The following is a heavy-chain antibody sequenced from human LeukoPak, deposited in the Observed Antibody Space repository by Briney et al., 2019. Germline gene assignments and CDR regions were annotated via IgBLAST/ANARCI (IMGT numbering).Heavy chain of an antibody. CDR3: AKSISPYYYDSSGYLMDAFDI. D-gene: IGHD3-22*01. Sequence: SVKVSCKASGGTFSSYAIGWVRQAPGQGLEWMGGIIPIFGTANYAQKFQGRVTITADESTSTAYMELSSLRSEDTAVYYCAKSISPYYYDSSGYLMDAFDIWGQGTMVTVSS. CDR1: GGTFSSYA. J-gene: IGHJ3*02. V-gene: IGHV1-69*13. CDR2: IIPIFGTA.